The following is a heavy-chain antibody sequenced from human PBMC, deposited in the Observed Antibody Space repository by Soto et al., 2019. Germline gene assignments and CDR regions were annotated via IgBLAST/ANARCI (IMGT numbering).Heavy chain of an antibody. CDR3: AKDPYASPGATGPYGMDV. D-gene: IGHD2-2*01. Sequence: EVQLLESGGGLVQPGGSLRLSCAASGFTFSSYAMSWVRQAPGKGLEWVSAISTSGAYTYYADSVKGRFTISRDNSKNTLYLQLNSPRAEDTAVYYCAKDPYASPGATGPYGMDVWGQGTTVTFSS. J-gene: IGHJ6*02. CDR2: ISTSGAYT. V-gene: IGHV3-23*01. CDR1: GFTFSSYA.